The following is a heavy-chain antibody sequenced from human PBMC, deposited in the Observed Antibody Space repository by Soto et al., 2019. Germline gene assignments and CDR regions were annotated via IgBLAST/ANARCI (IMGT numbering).Heavy chain of an antibody. J-gene: IGHJ6*02. V-gene: IGHV4-39*01. CDR3: ARHSPGYYYSGMDV. Sequence: GSLRLSCAASGFTFSSYGMHWIRKPPGKGLEWIGSVYYSGSAYYSSSLKSRVTISVDTSKNHFSLQLSSVTAADAAVYFCARHSPGYYYSGMDVWGQGTTVTVSS. CDR2: VYYSGSA. CDR1: GFTFSSYG.